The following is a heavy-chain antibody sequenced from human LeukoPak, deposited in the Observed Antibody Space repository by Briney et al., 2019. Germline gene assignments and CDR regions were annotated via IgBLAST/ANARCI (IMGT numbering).Heavy chain of an antibody. CDR1: GGSISSGGYS. D-gene: IGHD3-10*01. Sequence: PSETLSLTCAVSGGSISSGGYSWSWIRQPPGKGLEWIGYIYHSGSTYYNPSLKSRVTISVDRSKNQFSLKLSSVTAADTAVYYCARGARVRGVIITYYYYGMDVWGQGTTVTVSS. CDR2: IYHSGST. CDR3: ARGARVRGVIITYYYYGMDV. J-gene: IGHJ6*02. V-gene: IGHV4-30-2*01.